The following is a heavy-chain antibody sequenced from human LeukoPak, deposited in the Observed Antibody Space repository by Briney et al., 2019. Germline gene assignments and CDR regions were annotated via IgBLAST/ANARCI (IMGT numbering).Heavy chain of an antibody. Sequence: GASVKVSCKASGYTLTGYYMHWVRQAPGQGLEWMGWINPNSGGTNYAQKFQGRVTMTRDTSISTAYMELSRLRSDDTAVYYCARVGEGDSSGYAIDYWGQGTLVTVSS. CDR1: GYTLTGYY. CDR3: ARVGEGDSSGYAIDY. D-gene: IGHD3-22*01. J-gene: IGHJ4*02. V-gene: IGHV1-2*02. CDR2: INPNSGGT.